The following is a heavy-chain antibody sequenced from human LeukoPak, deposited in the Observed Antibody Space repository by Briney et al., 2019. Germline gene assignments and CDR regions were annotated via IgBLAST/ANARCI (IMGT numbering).Heavy chain of an antibody. CDR2: IRFDGSQT. CDR3: AKGRGRDGQNLFDY. J-gene: IGHJ4*02. D-gene: IGHD5-24*01. V-gene: IGHV3-30*02. Sequence: GGSLRLSCAPSGFTFDIYGMHWVRQAPGKGLDWVAFIRFDGSQTHYADSVKGRFTIFRDNSKNTLYLQMNTLRPEDTAFYYCAKGRGRDGQNLFDYWGQGTLVTVSS. CDR1: GFTFDIYG.